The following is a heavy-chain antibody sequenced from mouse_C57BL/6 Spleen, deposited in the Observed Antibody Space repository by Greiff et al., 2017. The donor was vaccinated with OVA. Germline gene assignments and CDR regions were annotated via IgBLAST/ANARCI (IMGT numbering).Heavy chain of an antibody. J-gene: IGHJ3*01. V-gene: IGHV1-15*01. CDR3: TRYDYDPGCAY. D-gene: IGHD2-4*01. CDR1: GYTFTDYE. Sequence: VQLQQSGAELVRPGASVTLSCKASGYTFTDYEMHWVKQTPVHGLEWIGAIDPETGGTAYNQKFKGKAILTADKSSSTAYMELRSLTSEDSAVYYCTRYDYDPGCAYWGQGTLVTVSA. CDR2: IDPETGGT.